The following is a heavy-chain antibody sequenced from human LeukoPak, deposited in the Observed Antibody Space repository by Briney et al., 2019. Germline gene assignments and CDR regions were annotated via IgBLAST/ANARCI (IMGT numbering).Heavy chain of an antibody. V-gene: IGHV4-59*01. J-gene: IGHJ4*02. CDR2: IYYSGST. CDR1: VGSISGYY. Sequence: PSETLSLTCTVAVGSISGYYWSWIRQPPGKGLEGIGYIYYSGSTNYKPSLKSRVTIAVDTSKNQFSLKLTSVTAAATAIYYCARNLLRSGYYGGFDYWGQGTLVTVSS. CDR3: ARNLLRSGYYGGFDY. D-gene: IGHD3-3*01.